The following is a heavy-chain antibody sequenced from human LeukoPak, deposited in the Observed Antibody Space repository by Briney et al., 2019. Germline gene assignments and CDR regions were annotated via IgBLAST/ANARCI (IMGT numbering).Heavy chain of an antibody. J-gene: IGHJ4*02. D-gene: IGHD3-9*01. CDR3: VDDSTGYYYFDY. CDR2: IYYSGST. V-gene: IGHV4-39*01. CDR1: GDSIRRRSYY. Sequence: SETLSLTCSVSGDSIRRRSYYWGWIRQPPGKGLEWIGSIYYSGSTYYNPSLKSRVTISIDTSNSQLSLNLTSVTAADTAVYFCVDDSTGYYYFDYWGQGTLVTVSS.